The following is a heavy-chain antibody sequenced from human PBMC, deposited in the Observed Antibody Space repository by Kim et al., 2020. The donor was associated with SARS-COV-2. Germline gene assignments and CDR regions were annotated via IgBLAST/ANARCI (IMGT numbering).Heavy chain of an antibody. Sequence: SETLSLTCTVSGYSISSGYYWGWIRQPPGKGLEWIGSIYHSGSTYYNPSLKSRVTISVDTSKNQFSLKLSSVTAADTAVYYCARDGRLTTVVTLHWFDPWGQGTLVTVSS. CDR2: IYHSGST. V-gene: IGHV4-38-2*02. J-gene: IGHJ5*02. CDR1: GYSISSGYY. D-gene: IGHD4-17*01. CDR3: ARDGRLTTVVTLHWFDP.